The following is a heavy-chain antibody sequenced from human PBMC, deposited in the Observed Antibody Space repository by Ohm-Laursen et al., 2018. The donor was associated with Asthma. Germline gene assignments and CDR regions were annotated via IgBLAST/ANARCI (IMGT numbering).Heavy chain of an antibody. CDR1: GFTFSSYS. V-gene: IGHV3-21*01. Sequence: SLRLSCTASGFTFSSYSMNWVRQAPGKGLEWVSSISSSSSYIYYADSVKGRFTISRDNAKNSLYLQMNSLRAEDTAVYYCARDLKAGVATGYYYYGMDVWGQGTTVTVSS. CDR3: ARDLKAGVATGYYYYGMDV. D-gene: IGHD3-3*01. CDR2: ISSSSSYI. J-gene: IGHJ6*02.